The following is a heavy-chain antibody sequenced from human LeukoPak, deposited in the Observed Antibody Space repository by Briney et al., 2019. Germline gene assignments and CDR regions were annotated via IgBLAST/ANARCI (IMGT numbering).Heavy chain of an antibody. V-gene: IGHV3-30*02. J-gene: IGHJ6*03. Sequence: GGSLRLSCAASEFTFSTYAMYWVRQAPGKGLEWVTFISYDGGNKHYADSVKGRFSISRDNSQNTVYLQMNSLRVEDTAVYYCAKHPYDWNANYHMHVWGTGTTVIVSS. CDR1: EFTFSTYA. CDR3: AKHPYDWNANYHMHV. CDR2: ISYDGGNK. D-gene: IGHD1-1*01.